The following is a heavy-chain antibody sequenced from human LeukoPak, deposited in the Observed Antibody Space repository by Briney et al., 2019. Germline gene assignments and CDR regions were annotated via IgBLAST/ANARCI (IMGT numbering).Heavy chain of an antibody. V-gene: IGHV4-30-2*01. CDR3: ARDHCSSTSCLEDDAFDI. J-gene: IGHJ3*02. CDR2: IYHSGST. CDR1: GAPISSGGYY. Sequence: SETLSLTCTVSGAPISSGGYYWSWIRQPPGKGLEWIGYIYHSGSTYYTPSLKSRVTISIDRSKNQFSLKLSSVTAADTAVYYCARDHCSSTSCLEDDAFDIWGQGTMVTVSS. D-gene: IGHD2-2*01.